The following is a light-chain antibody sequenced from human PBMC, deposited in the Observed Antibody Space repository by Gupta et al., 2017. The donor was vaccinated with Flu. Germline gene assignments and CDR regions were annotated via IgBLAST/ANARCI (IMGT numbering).Light chain of an antibody. J-gene: IGKJ1*01. CDR2: GAS. Sequence: PATVSASSGKRVTIFCRASESVKTYLVWYQRRPGLAPRLLIYGASRRGTGVPDRFSGSGSGTEFTLTVSSLQSDDFGIYYCQQGNRWPQTFGQGTKVEI. V-gene: IGKV3-15*01. CDR1: ESVKTY. CDR3: QQGNRWPQT.